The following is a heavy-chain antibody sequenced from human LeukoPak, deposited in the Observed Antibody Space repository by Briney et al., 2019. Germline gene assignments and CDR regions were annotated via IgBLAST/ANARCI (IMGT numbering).Heavy chain of an antibody. CDR1: GGTFSSYA. CDR3: ARSPLPGGDHELAECYYYYYMDV. J-gene: IGHJ6*03. V-gene: IGHV1-2*02. CDR2: INPNSGGT. Sequence: ASVKVSCKASGGTFSSYAISWVRQAPGQGLEWMGWINPNSGGTNYAQKFQGRVTMTRDTSISTAYMELSRLRSDDTAVYYCARSPLPGGDHELAECYYYYYMDVWGKGTTVTISS. D-gene: IGHD2-21*02.